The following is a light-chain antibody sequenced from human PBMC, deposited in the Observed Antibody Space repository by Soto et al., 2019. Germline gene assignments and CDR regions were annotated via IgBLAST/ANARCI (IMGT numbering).Light chain of an antibody. J-gene: IGKJ4*01. CDR2: EAS. Sequence: DIHLTQSPSFLSASVGDRVTITCRASHGISNFLAWYQQKPGKAPKLLIYEASTLQSGVPSRFSGSGSGTEFTLTIISMQPEDFATYYCQQLNSYPLTFGGGTQVEIK. CDR3: QQLNSYPLT. CDR1: HGISNF. V-gene: IGKV1-9*01.